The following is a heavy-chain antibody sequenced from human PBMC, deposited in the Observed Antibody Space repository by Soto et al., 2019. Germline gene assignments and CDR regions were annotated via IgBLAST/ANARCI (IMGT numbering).Heavy chain of an antibody. D-gene: IGHD3-22*01. CDR2: ISGSGGST. J-gene: IGHJ4*02. Sequence: ALRLSCAASGFTFSSYAMSWVRQAPGKGLEWVSAISGSGGSTYYADSVKGRFTISRDNSKNTLYLQMNSLRAEDTAVYYCAKLRGPMIVVVITTDWGQGTLVTVSS. V-gene: IGHV3-23*01. CDR3: AKLRGPMIVVVITTD. CDR1: GFTFSSYA.